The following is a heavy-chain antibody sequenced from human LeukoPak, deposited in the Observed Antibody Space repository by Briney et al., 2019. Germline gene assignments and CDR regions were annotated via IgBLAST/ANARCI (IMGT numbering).Heavy chain of an antibody. CDR3: ARHGSYCFDS. Sequence: SETLSLTCTVSGGSISGYYWSWIRQPPGKGLEWVGYISYSGSTNYNPSLKSRVTISVDTSKNQFSLRLSSVTAADTAVYYCARHGSYCFDSWGQGTLVTVSS. J-gene: IGHJ4*02. CDR2: ISYSGST. V-gene: IGHV4-59*08. D-gene: IGHD3-10*01. CDR1: GGSISGYY.